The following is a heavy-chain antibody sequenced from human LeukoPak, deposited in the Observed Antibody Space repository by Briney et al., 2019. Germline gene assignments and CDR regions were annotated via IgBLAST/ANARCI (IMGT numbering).Heavy chain of an antibody. CDR2: INHSGST. CDR3: ARGPRYCTGSVCYWFDP. J-gene: IGHJ5*02. Sequence: PSETLSLTCAVCGGSFSGYYWSWIRQPPGKGLEWIGEINHSGSTNYNPSLTSRVTISVDTSKNQFSLKLSSVTAADTAVYYCARGPRYCTGSVCYWFDPWGQGTLVTVSS. CDR1: GGSFSGYY. D-gene: IGHD2-8*02. V-gene: IGHV4-34*01.